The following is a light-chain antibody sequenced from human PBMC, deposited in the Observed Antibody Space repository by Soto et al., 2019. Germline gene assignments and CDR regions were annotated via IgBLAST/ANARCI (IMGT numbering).Light chain of an antibody. Sequence: EIVLTQSPATLSLSPGERATLSCRASQSITDDLDWYQQKPGQAPRLVMYDMSTRATGIPARFSGSGSGTDFTLPIGSIVPEDFAVYYCQQRYSWPLTFGGGTKVEIK. V-gene: IGKV3-11*01. CDR2: DMS. CDR3: QQRYSWPLT. J-gene: IGKJ4*01. CDR1: QSITDD.